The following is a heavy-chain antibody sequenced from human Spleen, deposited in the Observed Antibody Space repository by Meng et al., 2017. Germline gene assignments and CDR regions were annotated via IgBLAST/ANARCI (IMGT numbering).Heavy chain of an antibody. Sequence: GESLKISCGASGFTFNTYWMNWVRQAPGKGLEWVANIRHDMSEQYYADSVKGRFTISRDNAKNTLYLQMNSLRAEDTAVYYCARDLGGIFAYWGQGALVTVS. CDR2: IRHDMSEQ. CDR3: ARDLGGIFAY. J-gene: IGHJ4*02. CDR1: GFTFNTYW. D-gene: IGHD6-13*01. V-gene: IGHV3-7*01.